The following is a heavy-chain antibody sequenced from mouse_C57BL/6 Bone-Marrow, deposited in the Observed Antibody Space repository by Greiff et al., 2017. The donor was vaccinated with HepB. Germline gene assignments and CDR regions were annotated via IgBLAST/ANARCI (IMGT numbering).Heavy chain of an antibody. CDR2: IDPENGDT. CDR3: TTSLTTTFAY. Sequence: EVQGVESGAELVRPGASVKLSCTAPGFNIKDDYMHWVKQRPEQGLEWIGWIDPENGDTEYASKFQGKATITADTSSNTAYLQLSSLTSEDTAVYYCTTSLTTTFAYWGQGTLVTVSA. J-gene: IGHJ3*01. CDR1: GFNIKDDY. V-gene: IGHV14-4*01. D-gene: IGHD1-1*01.